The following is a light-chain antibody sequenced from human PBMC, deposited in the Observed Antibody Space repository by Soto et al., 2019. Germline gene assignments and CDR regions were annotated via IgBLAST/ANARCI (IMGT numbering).Light chain of an antibody. Sequence: QSVLTQPASVSGSPGQSITISCTGTISDIGGYDYVSWYQQHPGKAPKLMIYEVSNRPSGVSNRFSGSKSGNTASLTISGLQAEDEADYYCNSYTSSSTLVFGGGTKVTVL. CDR2: EVS. CDR3: NSYTSSSTLV. J-gene: IGLJ3*02. V-gene: IGLV2-14*01. CDR1: ISDIGGYDY.